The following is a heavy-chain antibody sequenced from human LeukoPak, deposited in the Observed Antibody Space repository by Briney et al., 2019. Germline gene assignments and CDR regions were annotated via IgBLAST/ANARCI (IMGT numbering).Heavy chain of an antibody. D-gene: IGHD3-16*01. CDR2: MNPNSGNT. CDR1: GYTFTSYD. J-gene: IGHJ4*02. CDR3: ARGGGLSYEIDY. V-gene: IGHV1-8*01. Sequence: ASVKVSCKASGYTFTSYDINWVRQATGQGLEWVGWMNPNSGNTGYAQKFQGRVTMTRNTSISTSYMELSSLRSEDTAVYYCARGGGLSYEIDYWGQGTLVTVSS.